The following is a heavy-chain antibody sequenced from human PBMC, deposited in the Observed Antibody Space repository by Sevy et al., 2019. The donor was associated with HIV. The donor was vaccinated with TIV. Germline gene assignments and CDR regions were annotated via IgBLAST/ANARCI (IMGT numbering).Heavy chain of an antibody. J-gene: IGHJ5*02. CDR2: ISGSATFI. Sequence: GGSLRLSCAASGFTFSDYYMSWIRQAPGKGLEWVSYISGSATFIHYADSLQGRFTISRDNAKNSLYLQMNSLRAEDTAVYYCARGEYFGELGNWFDPWGQGTLVNVSS. CDR3: ARGEYFGELGNWFDP. CDR1: GFTFSDYY. D-gene: IGHD3-10*01. V-gene: IGHV3-11*01.